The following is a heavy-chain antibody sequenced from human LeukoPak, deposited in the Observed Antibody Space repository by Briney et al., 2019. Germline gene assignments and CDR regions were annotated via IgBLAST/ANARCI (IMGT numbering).Heavy chain of an antibody. CDR2: IISTSSTI. J-gene: IGHJ6*03. D-gene: IGHD3-22*01. Sequence: PGGSLRLSCAASGFTFSSYSMNWVRQAPGKGLEWVSYIISTSSTIYYADSVKGRFTISRDNSKNTLYLQMNSLRAEDTAIYYCAKEDGVTMIVVARGMDVWGKGTTVTVSS. CDR3: AKEDGVTMIVVARGMDV. V-gene: IGHV3-48*01. CDR1: GFTFSSYS.